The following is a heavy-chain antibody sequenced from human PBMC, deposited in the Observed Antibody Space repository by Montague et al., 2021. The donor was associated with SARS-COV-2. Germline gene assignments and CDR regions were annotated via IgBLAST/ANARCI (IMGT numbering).Heavy chain of an antibody. D-gene: IGHD2-21*01. Sequence: PSLTCTVSFGSISTYYWSWIRQPPGKGLEWIGFIFYNGSTKYNPSLKRRVSISLDTSKNQFSLKLSSVTAADTAVYYCARQDAWAYCGDECYRGWFDSWGQGTLVTVSS. CDR2: IFYNGST. CDR1: FGSISTYY. J-gene: IGHJ5*01. V-gene: IGHV4-59*01. CDR3: ARQDAWAYCGDECYRGWFDS.